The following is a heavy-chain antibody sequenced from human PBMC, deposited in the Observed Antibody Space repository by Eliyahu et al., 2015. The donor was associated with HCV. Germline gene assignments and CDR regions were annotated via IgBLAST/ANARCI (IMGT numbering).Heavy chain of an antibody. CDR3: ARTRFSEWFSDY. CDR1: XFTFTNYY. Sequence: QVQLVQSGAEVTRPGASVKISCKASXFTFTNYYLHWVRQAPGLGLEWMGIINPSGGATTYAQKFQGRLTVTRDTFTTTVYMELSGLRSDDTAVYYCARTRFSEWFSDYWGQGTLVTVSS. D-gene: IGHD3-3*01. V-gene: IGHV1-46*01. CDR2: INPSGGAT. J-gene: IGHJ4*02.